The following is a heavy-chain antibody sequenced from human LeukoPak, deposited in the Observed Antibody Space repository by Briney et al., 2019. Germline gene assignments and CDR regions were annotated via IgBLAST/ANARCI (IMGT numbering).Heavy chain of an antibody. CDR3: ARAHGSKYSSSWFDY. D-gene: IGHD6-13*01. V-gene: IGHV1-46*01. CDR1: GYTFTSYY. Sequence: ASVKVSCKASGYTFTSYYMHWVRQAPGQGLEWMGIINPSGGSTSYAQKFQGRVTMTRDTSTSTVYMELSSLRSEDTAVYYCARAHGSKYSSSWFDYRGQGTLVTVSS. CDR2: INPSGGST. J-gene: IGHJ4*02.